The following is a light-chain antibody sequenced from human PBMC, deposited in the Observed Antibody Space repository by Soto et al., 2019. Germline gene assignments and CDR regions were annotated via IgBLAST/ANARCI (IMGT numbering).Light chain of an antibody. J-gene: IGKJ1*01. CDR2: GAS. Sequence: EIVITQSPATLSVSPGERATLSCRASQSVSSNLAWYQQKPGQAPRLLIYGASTRATGIPDRFSGSGSGTDFTLTISRLEPEDFAVYYCQQYGSSPWTFGQGTKV. V-gene: IGKV3-20*01. CDR1: QSVSSN. CDR3: QQYGSSPWT.